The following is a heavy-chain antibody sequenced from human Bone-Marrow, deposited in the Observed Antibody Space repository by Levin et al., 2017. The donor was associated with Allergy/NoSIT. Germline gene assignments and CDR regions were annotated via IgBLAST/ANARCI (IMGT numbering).Heavy chain of an antibody. CDR3: ARAGWVGANATYYDFGSGSKAFDY. CDR2: IYHSGST. D-gene: IGHD3-3*01. V-gene: IGHV4-4*02. J-gene: IGHJ4*02. Sequence: SETLSLTCAVSGGSISSSNWWSWVRQPPGKGLEWIGEIYHSGSTNYNPSLKSRVTISVDKSKNQFSLKLSSVTAADTAVYYCARAGWVGANATYYDFGSGSKAFDYWGQGTLVTVSS. CDR1: GGSISSSNW.